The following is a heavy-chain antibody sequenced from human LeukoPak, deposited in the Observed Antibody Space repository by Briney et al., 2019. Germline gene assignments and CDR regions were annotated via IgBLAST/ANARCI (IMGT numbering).Heavy chain of an antibody. CDR3: ARDRRGYDGHDAFDI. Sequence: SETLSLTCTVSGGSISSHYWSWIRQPPGKGLEWIGYIYYSGSTNYNPSLKSRVTISVDTSKNQFSLKLSSVTAADTAVYYCARDRRGYDGHDAFDIWGQGTMVTVSS. V-gene: IGHV4-59*11. D-gene: IGHD5-12*01. CDR2: IYYSGST. J-gene: IGHJ3*02. CDR1: GGSISSHY.